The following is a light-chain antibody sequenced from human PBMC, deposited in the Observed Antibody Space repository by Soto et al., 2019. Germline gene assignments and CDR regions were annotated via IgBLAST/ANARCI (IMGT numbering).Light chain of an antibody. V-gene: IGLV3-1*01. Sequence: SYELTQPPSVSVPPGQTASITCSGDRVGDKYIYWYQQKPGQTPVLVIFQDTKRPSGIPERFSGPNSGNTAPLTIRETQALDEADYYCQTWDTSGTGVFGPGTKLTVL. CDR2: QDT. CDR3: QTWDTSGTGV. J-gene: IGLJ1*01. CDR1: RVGDKY.